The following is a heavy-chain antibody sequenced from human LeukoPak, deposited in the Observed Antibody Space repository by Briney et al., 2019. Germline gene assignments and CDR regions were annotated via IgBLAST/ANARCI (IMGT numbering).Heavy chain of an antibody. V-gene: IGHV1-2*02. CDR1: GYTFTGYS. D-gene: IGHD2-21*02. CDR3: ARGGDLLTAFHDY. CDR2: INPNSGDT. J-gene: IGHJ4*02. Sequence: ASVKVSCKASGYTFTGYSMYWVRQAPGQRLEWMGWINPNSGDTHYAQKFQGRVTMTRDTSIYTAYLDLSRLRSADTDVDYCARGGDLLTAFHDYWGQGTLVTVSS.